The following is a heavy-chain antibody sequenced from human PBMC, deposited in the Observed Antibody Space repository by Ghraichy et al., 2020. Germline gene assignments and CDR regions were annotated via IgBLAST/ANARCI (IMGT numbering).Heavy chain of an antibody. CDR1: GFTFSSYA. CDR2: IRASGCST. J-gene: IGHJ6*02. CDR3: AKVDTTRVYAISGMDV. D-gene: IGHD5-18*01. Sequence: LSLTCAASGFTFSSYAMNWVRQAPGKGLEWISAIRASGCSTHYADSVKGRFTTSRDNSKNTLYLQMNSLRAEDTAIYYCAKVDTTRVYAISGMDVWGQGTTVTVSS. V-gene: IGHV3-23*01.